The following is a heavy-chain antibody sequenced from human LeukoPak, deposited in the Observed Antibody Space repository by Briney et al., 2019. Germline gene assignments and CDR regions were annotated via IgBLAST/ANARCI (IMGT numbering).Heavy chain of an antibody. CDR2: ISGSGGST. V-gene: IGHV3-23*01. J-gene: IGHJ4*02. CDR3: GNLGGFGDFVFDY. Sequence: PGGSLRLFCAASGFTFSSYAMIWVRQAPGKGLEWGSAISGSGGSTYYADSVKDRFTISRDNSKNTLYLQMNSLRAADTAVYYCGNLGGFGDFVFDYWGQGPLVTVSS. D-gene: IGHD3-10*01. CDR1: GFTFSSYA.